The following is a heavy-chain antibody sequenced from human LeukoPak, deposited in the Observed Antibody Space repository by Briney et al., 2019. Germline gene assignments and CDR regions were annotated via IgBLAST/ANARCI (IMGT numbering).Heavy chain of an antibody. J-gene: IGHJ4*02. CDR3: ARHTTGRALGDFDY. CDR1: GGSISGHY. V-gene: IGHV4-59*08. D-gene: IGHD2-8*01. CDR2: IYDSGSTNYN. Sequence: SEALSLTCTVSGGSISGHYWSWFRQSPGKGLEWIAYIYDSGSTNYNNYNPSLKSRVIMPMDTSKNQLSLIVSSVTAADTAVYYCARHTTGRALGDFDYWGQGTLVTVSA.